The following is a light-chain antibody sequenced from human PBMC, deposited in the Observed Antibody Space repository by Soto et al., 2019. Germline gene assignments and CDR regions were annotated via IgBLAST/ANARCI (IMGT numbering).Light chain of an antibody. Sequence: DIQITQSPSSLSASVGDRVIITCRASEDIKSDLGWYQQKAGEAPRRLISATSSLQSGVPSRFSGSGSGTEFTLTISSLQPEDLATYYCLQHHAYPRTFGQGTKVEIK. CDR1: EDIKSD. V-gene: IGKV1-17*01. CDR2: ATS. J-gene: IGKJ1*01. CDR3: LQHHAYPRT.